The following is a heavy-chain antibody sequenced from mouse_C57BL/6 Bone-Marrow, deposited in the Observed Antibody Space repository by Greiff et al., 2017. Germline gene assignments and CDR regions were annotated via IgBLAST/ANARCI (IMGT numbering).Heavy chain of an antibody. D-gene: IGHD2-5*01. J-gene: IGHJ4*01. CDR3: ATYYSNYDAMDY. Sequence: QVQLQQSGAELAKPGASVQLSCKASGYTFTSYWLHWVKQRPGQGLEWIGYINPSSGYTKYNQKFKDKATLTADKSSSTAYMQLSSLTYEDSAVYYCATYYSNYDAMDYWGQGTSVTVSS. CDR2: INPSSGYT. CDR1: GYTFTSYW. V-gene: IGHV1-7*01.